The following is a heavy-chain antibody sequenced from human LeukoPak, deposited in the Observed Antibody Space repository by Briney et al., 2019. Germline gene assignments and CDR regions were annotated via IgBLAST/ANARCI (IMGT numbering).Heavy chain of an antibody. J-gene: IGHJ6*02. CDR1: GFTFSSYA. V-gene: IGHV3-64D*06. CDR3: VKGMEDYDILTGVLDV. D-gene: IGHD3-9*01. Sequence: GGSLRLSCSASGFTFSSYAMHWVRQAPGKGVEYVSAISSNGGSTYYADSVKGRFTISGDNSKNTLYLQMRSLRAEYTAVYYCVKGMEDYDILTGVLDVWGQGTTVTVSS. CDR2: ISSNGGST.